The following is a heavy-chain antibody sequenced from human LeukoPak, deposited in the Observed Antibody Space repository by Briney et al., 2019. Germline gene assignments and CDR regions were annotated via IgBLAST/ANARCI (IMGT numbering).Heavy chain of an antibody. J-gene: IGHJ4*02. CDR1: GFTFSSYE. CDR2: ISSSGSTI. V-gene: IGHV3-48*03. D-gene: IGHD4-11*01. Sequence: GGSLRLSCAASGFTFSSYEMNWVRQAPGKGLEWVSYISSSGSTIYYADSVKGRFTISRDNAKNSLYLQMNSLRAEDTAVYYCARNAAYSNGPIQRVSRQAPDYWGQGTPVTVSS. CDR3: ARNAAYSNGPIQRVSRQAPDY.